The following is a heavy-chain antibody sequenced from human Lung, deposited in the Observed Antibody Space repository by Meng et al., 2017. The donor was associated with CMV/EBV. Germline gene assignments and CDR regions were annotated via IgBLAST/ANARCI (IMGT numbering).Heavy chain of an antibody. CDR3: AGFGVAITNGMDV. Sequence: GGSLRLSCEASGFTFSAYSMNWVRQDPGKGLEWVSSISTTSTYIYYADSVKGRFTISRDNAKNSLYLQMDSLRADDTALYYCAGFGVAITNGMDVWGQGTTVTVSS. J-gene: IGHJ6*02. D-gene: IGHD3-3*01. V-gene: IGHV3-21*01. CDR2: ISTTSTYI. CDR1: GFTFSAYS.